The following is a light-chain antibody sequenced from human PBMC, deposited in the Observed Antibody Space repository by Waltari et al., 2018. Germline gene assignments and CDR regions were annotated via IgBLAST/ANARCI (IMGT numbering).Light chain of an antibody. CDR1: QSVSSY. Sequence: DIVFTQSPATLSLSPGARATLPCRASQSVSSYLAWYQQKPGQAPRLLIYDASNRATGIPARFSGSGSGTDFTLTISSLEPEDFAVYYCQQRSNWPPWTFGQGTKVEIK. CDR2: DAS. V-gene: IGKV3-11*01. CDR3: QQRSNWPPWT. J-gene: IGKJ1*01.